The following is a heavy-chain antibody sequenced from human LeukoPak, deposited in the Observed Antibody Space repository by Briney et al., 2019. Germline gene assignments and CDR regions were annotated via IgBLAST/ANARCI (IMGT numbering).Heavy chain of an antibody. V-gene: IGHV4-59*01. CDR1: GGSISSYY. D-gene: IGHD3-22*01. J-gene: IGHJ4*02. CDR3: ARNLRDSSGYYLGIFDY. CDR2: IYYSGST. Sequence: SETLSLTCTVSGGSISSYYWSWIRQPPGKGLEWIGYIYYSGSTNYNPSLKSRFTISVDTSKNQFSLKLSSVTAADTAVYYCARNLRDSSGYYLGIFDYWGQGTLVTVSS.